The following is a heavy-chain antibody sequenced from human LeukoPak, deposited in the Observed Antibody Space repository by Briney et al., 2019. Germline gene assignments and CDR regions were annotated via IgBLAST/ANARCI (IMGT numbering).Heavy chain of an antibody. CDR1: GGSFSGYY. D-gene: IGHD3-22*01. Sequence: SETLSLTCAVYGGSFSGYYWSWIRQTPGKGLEWIGEINHSGSTNYNPSLKSRVTISVDTSKKQFSLKLSSVTAADTAVYYCVTYYFDSSGPKKNYWGQGTLVTVSS. CDR2: INHSGST. V-gene: IGHV4-34*01. J-gene: IGHJ4*02. CDR3: VTYYFDSSGPKKNY.